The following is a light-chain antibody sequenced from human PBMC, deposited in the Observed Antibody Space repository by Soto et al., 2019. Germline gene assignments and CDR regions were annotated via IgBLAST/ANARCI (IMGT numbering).Light chain of an antibody. V-gene: IGKV1-5*01. CDR3: KQYNSYWT. Sequence: IQMTQYPSTLSASIGERFTISCRASQSVNHWLAWYQRKPGKAPKLLIHDASTLESGIPSRFSGSGSGTEFTLTISSLQPDDFATYYCKQYNSYWTFGKGTKGDIK. J-gene: IGKJ1*01. CDR2: DAS. CDR1: QSVNHW.